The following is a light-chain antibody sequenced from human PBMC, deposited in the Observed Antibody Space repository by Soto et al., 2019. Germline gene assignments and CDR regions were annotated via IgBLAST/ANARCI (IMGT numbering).Light chain of an antibody. CDR1: SSDVGGSNY. V-gene: IGLV2-14*03. J-gene: IGLJ1*01. CDR2: DVS. CDR3: SSYTSSRNYV. Sequence: QSVLTQPASVSGSPGQSIAISCTATSSDVGGSNYVSWYQHHPGKAPKLMIYDVSNRPSGVSDRFSGSKSGNTASLTISGLQAEDEADYYCSSYTSSRNYVFGTGTKVTVL.